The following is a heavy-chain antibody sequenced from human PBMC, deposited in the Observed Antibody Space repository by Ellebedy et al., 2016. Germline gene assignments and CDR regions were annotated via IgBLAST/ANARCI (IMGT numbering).Heavy chain of an antibody. CDR3: AKDQGLWFGDLGGMDV. Sequence: ASVKVSCKASGYTFTSYGISWVRQAPGQGLEWMGWINTRNGNTKYTQELQGRLTMTADTSTSTAYMELRSLRSDDTAVYYCAKDQGLWFGDLGGMDVWGQGTTVTV. D-gene: IGHD3-10*01. CDR2: INTRNGNT. CDR1: GYTFTSYG. J-gene: IGHJ6*02. V-gene: IGHV1-18*01.